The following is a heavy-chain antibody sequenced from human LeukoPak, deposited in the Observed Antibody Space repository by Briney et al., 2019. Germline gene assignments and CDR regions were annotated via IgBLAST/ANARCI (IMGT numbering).Heavy chain of an antibody. V-gene: IGHV4-39*01. CDR2: IYYSGST. CDR1: GGSISSSSYY. D-gene: IGHD4-11*01. Sequence: SETLSLTCTVSGGSISSSSYYWGWIRQPPGKGLEWIGSIYYSGSTYYNPSLKSRVTISVDTSKNQFSLKLSSVTAADTAVYYCASHDYRRGQDFDYWGQGTLVTVSS. J-gene: IGHJ4*02. CDR3: ASHDYRRGQDFDY.